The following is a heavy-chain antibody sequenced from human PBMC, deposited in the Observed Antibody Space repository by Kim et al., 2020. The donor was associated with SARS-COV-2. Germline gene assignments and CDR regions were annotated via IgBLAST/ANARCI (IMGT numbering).Heavy chain of an antibody. CDR2: LVGSGENT. CDR3: AKLKTMLQGVNYFDS. CDR1: GFSFNRQS. V-gene: IGHV3-23*01. Sequence: GGSLRLSCEASGFSFNRQSMAWVRQAPGKGLEWVSGLVGSGENTYYADSVKGRFTISTDSSTNTLYLQVSSLRVEDTAIYYCAKLKTMLQGVNYFDSWGQGTLVTVSA. J-gene: IGHJ4*02. D-gene: IGHD3-10*01.